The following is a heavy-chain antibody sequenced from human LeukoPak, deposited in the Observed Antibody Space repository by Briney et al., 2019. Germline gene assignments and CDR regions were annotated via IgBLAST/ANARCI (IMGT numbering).Heavy chain of an antibody. D-gene: IGHD2-8*01. CDR1: GFTFSSYA. CDR2: IGDSGGST. V-gene: IGHV3-23*01. Sequence: GGSLRLSCAASGFTFSSYAMSWVRQAPGKGLEWVSAIGDSGGSTYDADSVKGRFTISRDNSKNMLYLQMNSLRAEDTAVYYCAKDTSIGRYCTNGVCSPFDYWGQGTLVTVSS. CDR3: AKDTSIGRYCTNGVCSPFDY. J-gene: IGHJ4*02.